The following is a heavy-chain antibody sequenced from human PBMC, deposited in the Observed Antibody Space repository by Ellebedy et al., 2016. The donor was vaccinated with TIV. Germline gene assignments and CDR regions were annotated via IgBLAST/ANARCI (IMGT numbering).Heavy chain of an antibody. CDR3: ARDHLGTAIPYDY. CDR2: ISSSGTTK. V-gene: IGHV3-48*03. CDR1: GFPFSSFE. Sequence: GESLKISCAASGFPFSSFEFNWVRQSPGKGLEWVSYISSSGTTKYYADSVKGRFTISRDNAKNSLYLQMNSLRAEDTAVYYCARDHLGTAIPYDYWGQGTLVTVSS. D-gene: IGHD2-21*02. J-gene: IGHJ4*02.